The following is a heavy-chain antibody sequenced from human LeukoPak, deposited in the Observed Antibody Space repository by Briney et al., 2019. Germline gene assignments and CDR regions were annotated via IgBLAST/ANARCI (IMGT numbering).Heavy chain of an antibody. Sequence: SETPSLTCAVYGGSFSGYYWSWIRQPPGKGLEWIGEINHSGSTNYNPSLKSRVTISVDTSKNQFSLKLSSVTAADTAVYYCARGARFGFGELLYNWFDPWGQGTLVTVSS. CDR2: INHSGST. D-gene: IGHD3-10*01. CDR3: ARGARFGFGELLYNWFDP. CDR1: GGSFSGYY. V-gene: IGHV4-34*01. J-gene: IGHJ5*02.